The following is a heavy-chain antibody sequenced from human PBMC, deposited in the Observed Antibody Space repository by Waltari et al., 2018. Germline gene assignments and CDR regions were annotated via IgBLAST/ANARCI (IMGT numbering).Heavy chain of an antibody. Sequence: EGQLVESGGCLVQPGGSLRITCGASGFMFSRYWMSWVRQTPGKGLEWVANINYDGSQKYYVDSVKGRFTISRDNAKNSVYLQMNSLRVEDTAVYYCAKSRGFEYWGQGTLITVSS. J-gene: IGHJ4*02. CDR1: GFMFSRYW. CDR3: AKSRGFEY. D-gene: IGHD2-2*01. CDR2: INYDGSQK. V-gene: IGHV3-7*01.